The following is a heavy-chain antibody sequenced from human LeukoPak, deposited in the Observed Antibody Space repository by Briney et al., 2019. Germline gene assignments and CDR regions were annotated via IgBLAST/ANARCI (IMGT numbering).Heavy chain of an antibody. CDR3: ARDARYYYDSSGSLDY. CDR1: GFTFSSYS. V-gene: IGHV3-21*01. J-gene: IGHJ4*02. Sequence: GGSLRLSCAASGFTFSSYSMNWVRQAPGKGLEWVSSISSSSSYIYYADSVKGRFTISRDNAKNSLYLQMNSLRAEDTAVYYCARDARYYYDSSGSLDYWGQGTLVTVSS. D-gene: IGHD3-22*01. CDR2: ISSSSSYI.